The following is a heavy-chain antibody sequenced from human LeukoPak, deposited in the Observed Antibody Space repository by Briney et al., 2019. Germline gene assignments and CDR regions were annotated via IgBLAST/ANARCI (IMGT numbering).Heavy chain of an antibody. V-gene: IGHV3-30*02. CDR1: GFTFSSYG. CDR3: AKEHLEYFDY. J-gene: IGHJ4*02. Sequence: SGGSLRLSCAASGFTFSSYGMHWVRQAPGKGLEWVAFIRYDGSNKYYADSVKGRFTISRDNSKNTLYLQMNSLRAEDTAVYYCAKEHLEYFDYWGQGTLVTVSS. D-gene: IGHD5-24*01. CDR2: IRYDGSNK.